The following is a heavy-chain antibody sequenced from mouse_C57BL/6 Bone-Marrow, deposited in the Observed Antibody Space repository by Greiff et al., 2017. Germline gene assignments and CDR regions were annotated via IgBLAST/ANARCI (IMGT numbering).Heavy chain of an antibody. D-gene: IGHD2-1*01. CDR3: AKNYGNYLYYAMDY. Sequence: VQLQQSGPELVKPGASVKISCKASGYSFTGYYMNWVKQSPEKSLEWIGEINPSTGGTTYNQKFKAKATLTVDKSSSTAYMQLKSLTSEDSAVYYCAKNYGNYLYYAMDYRGQGTSVTVSS. J-gene: IGHJ4*01. V-gene: IGHV1-42*01. CDR1: GYSFTGYY. CDR2: INPSTGGT.